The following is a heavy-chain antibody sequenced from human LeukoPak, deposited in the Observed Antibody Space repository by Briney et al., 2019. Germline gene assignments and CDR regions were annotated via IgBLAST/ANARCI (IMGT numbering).Heavy chain of an antibody. CDR3: ARVHHEETPHDFWIDY. CDR1: GGSISSSSYY. CDR2: IYYSGST. Sequence: TSETLSLTCTVSGGSISSSSYYWGWIRQPPGKGLEWIGSIYYSGSTYYNPSLKSRVTISVDTSKNQFSLKLSSVTAADTAVYYCARVHHEETPHDFWIDYWGQGTLVTVSS. V-gene: IGHV4-39*01. J-gene: IGHJ4*02. D-gene: IGHD3-3*01.